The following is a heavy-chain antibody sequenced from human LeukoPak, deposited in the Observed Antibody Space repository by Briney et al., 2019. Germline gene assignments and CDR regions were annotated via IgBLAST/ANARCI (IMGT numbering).Heavy chain of an antibody. CDR1: GFTFSTSA. D-gene: IGHD1-7*01. CDR3: AKDRVWNSLDS. CDR2: INADGSGT. V-gene: IGHV3-74*01. Sequence: GGSLRLSCAASGFTFSTSAMNWVRQAPGKGLVWVSRINADGSGTTYADSVKGRFTISRDNAKNTLYLQMNSLKNDDTAVYYCAKDRVWNSLDSWGQGTLVTVSS. J-gene: IGHJ4*02.